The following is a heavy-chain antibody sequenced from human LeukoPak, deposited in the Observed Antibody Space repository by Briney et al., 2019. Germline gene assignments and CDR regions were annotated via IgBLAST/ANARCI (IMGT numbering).Heavy chain of an antibody. CDR1: GGSISSYY. Sequence: SETLSLTFTVSGGSISSYYWSWIRQPPGKGLEWIGYIYYSGSTNYNPSLKCRVTISVDTSKNQFSLKLSSVTAADTAVYYCARRSYSYGYWAFDIWGQGTMVTVSS. D-gene: IGHD5-18*01. CDR2: IYYSGST. J-gene: IGHJ3*02. V-gene: IGHV4-59*08. CDR3: ARRSYSYGYWAFDI.